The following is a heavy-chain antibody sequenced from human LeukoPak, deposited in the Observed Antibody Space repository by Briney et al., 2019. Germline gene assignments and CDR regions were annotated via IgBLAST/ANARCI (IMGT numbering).Heavy chain of an antibody. CDR2: IYYSGST. Sequence: SETLSLTCTVSSGSISSYYWSWIRQPPGKGLEWIGYIYYSGSTNYNPSLKSRVTISVDTSKNQFSLKLSSVTAADTAVYYCARAGEQSAHFDYWGQGTLVTVSS. D-gene: IGHD1/OR15-1a*01. V-gene: IGHV4-59*01. CDR3: ARAGEQSAHFDY. J-gene: IGHJ4*02. CDR1: SGSISSYY.